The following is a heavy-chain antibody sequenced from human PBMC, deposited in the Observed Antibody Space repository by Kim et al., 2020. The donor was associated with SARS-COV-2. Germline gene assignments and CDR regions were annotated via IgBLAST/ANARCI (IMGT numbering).Heavy chain of an antibody. CDR3: ARVIARGSPNYYYYGMDV. V-gene: IGHV3-30*04. J-gene: IGHJ6*01. D-gene: IGHD1-26*01. CDR2: ISYDGSNK. Sequence: GGSLRLSCAASGFTFSSYAMHWVRQAPGKGLEWVAVISYDGSNKYYADSVKGRFTISRDNSKNTLYLQMNSLRAEDTAVYYCARVIARGSPNYYYYGMDV. CDR1: GFTFSSYA.